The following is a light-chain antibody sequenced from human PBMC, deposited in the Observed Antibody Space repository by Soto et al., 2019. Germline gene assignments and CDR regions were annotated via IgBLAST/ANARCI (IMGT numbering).Light chain of an antibody. CDR3: SSYTSSSTLYV. V-gene: IGLV2-14*01. CDR2: DVS. CDR1: SSDVGGYNY. J-gene: IGLJ1*01. Sequence: QSVLTQPASVSGSPGQSITISCTGTSSDVGGYNYVSWYQQHPGKVPKLMIYDVSNRPSGVSNRFSGSKSGNTASLTISGLQAEEEADYYCSSYTSSSTLYVFGTGTKVTVL.